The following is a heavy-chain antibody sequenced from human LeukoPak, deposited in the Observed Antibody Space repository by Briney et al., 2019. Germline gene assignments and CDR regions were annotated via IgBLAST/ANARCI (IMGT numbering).Heavy chain of an antibody. Sequence: PGGSLRLSCAASGFTFSSYGMHWVRQAPGKGLEWVALISYDGSNKYYADSVKGRFTISRDNSKNTLYLQMNSLRAEDTAVYYCARDRGGYCPNGVCYAADYWGQGTLVTVSS. J-gene: IGHJ4*02. CDR1: GFTFSSYG. D-gene: IGHD2-8*01. CDR3: ARDRGGYCPNGVCYAADY. CDR2: ISYDGSNK. V-gene: IGHV3-30*03.